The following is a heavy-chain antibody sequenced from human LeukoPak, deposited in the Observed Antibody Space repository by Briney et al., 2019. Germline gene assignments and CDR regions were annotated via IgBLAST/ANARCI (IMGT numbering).Heavy chain of an antibody. CDR3: ARDGTYGGDFYYFYMDV. CDR1: GYPFTTYG. Sequence: ASVKVSCKASGYPFTTYGITWIRQAPGQGLEWMGWISVYSGYSTYAQNLQGRVTMTTDTSTTTAYMELRSLRSDDTAGYYCARDGTYGGDFYYFYMDVWGKGTTVSVSS. D-gene: IGHD4-23*01. CDR2: ISVYSGYS. J-gene: IGHJ6*03. V-gene: IGHV1-18*01.